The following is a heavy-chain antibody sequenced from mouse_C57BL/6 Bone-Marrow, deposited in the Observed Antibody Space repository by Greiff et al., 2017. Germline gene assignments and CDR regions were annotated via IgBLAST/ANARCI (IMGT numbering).Heavy chain of an antibody. D-gene: IGHD1-1*01. CDR2: IYPRSGNT. Sequence: QVQLQQSGAELARPGASVKLSCKASGYTFTSYGISWVKQRTGQGLEWIGEIYPRSGNTYYNEKFKGKATRTADKSSSTAYRELRSLTSEDSAVYFCARLTYYYASYFDVWGTGTTVTVSS. V-gene: IGHV1-81*01. J-gene: IGHJ1*03. CDR1: GYTFTSYG. CDR3: ARLTYYYASYFDV.